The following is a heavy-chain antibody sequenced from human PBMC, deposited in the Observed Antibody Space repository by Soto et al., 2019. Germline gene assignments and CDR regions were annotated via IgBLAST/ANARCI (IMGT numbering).Heavy chain of an antibody. CDR2: IYQSGST. CDR1: GGSISSYY. CDR3: ARGGAYYYDSSGYFNEAFDI. D-gene: IGHD3-22*01. J-gene: IGHJ3*02. V-gene: IGHV4-59*12. Sequence: SETLSLTCTVAGGSISSYYWSWIRQPPGKGLEWIGEIYQSGSTNYNPSLKSRVTISIDMSKNQFSLKLSSVTAADTAVYYCARGGAYYYDSSGYFNEAFDIWGQGTMVTVSS.